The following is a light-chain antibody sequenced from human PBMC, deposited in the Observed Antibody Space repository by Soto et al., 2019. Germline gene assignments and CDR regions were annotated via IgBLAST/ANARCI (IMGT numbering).Light chain of an antibody. CDR2: EVS. J-gene: IGLJ2*01. Sequence: QSVLTQPASVSGSPGQSITISCTGTSSDIGDSKYVSWYQQHPGKTPKVMIFEVSYRPSGVSIRLSGSKSGNTASLTISGLQAEDEADYYCCSYTSANTLVFGGGTKLTVL. CDR1: SSDIGDSKY. CDR3: CSYTSANTLV. V-gene: IGLV2-14*01.